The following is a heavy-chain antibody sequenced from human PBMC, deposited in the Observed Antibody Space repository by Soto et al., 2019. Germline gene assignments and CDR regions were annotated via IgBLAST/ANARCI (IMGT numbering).Heavy chain of an antibody. D-gene: IGHD5-12*01. Sequence: SETLSLTCTVSGGSISSGAYYWSWVRQHPGKGLEWIGYIYYSGSTYFSPSLKSRLTISVDTSKNQFSLKLSSVTAAETAMYYCARARLRAVYAFDFWGQGTMVTVSS. CDR3: ARARLRAVYAFDF. CDR2: IYYSGST. V-gene: IGHV4-31*03. J-gene: IGHJ3*01. CDR1: GGSISSGAYY.